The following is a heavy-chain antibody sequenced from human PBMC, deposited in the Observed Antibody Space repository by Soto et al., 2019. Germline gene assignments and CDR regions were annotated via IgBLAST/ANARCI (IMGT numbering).Heavy chain of an antibody. CDR3: ARMEILLWFGELPSAFDI. Sequence: GGSLRLSCAASGFTFSSYWLSWVRQAPGKGLEWVANIKQDGSEKYYADSVKGRFTIFRDNAKNSMYLQMISLRSEDTAVYYCARMEILLWFGELPSAFDIWGQGTMVTVSS. V-gene: IGHV3-7*03. CDR2: IKQDGSEK. CDR1: GFTFSSYW. J-gene: IGHJ3*02. D-gene: IGHD3-10*01.